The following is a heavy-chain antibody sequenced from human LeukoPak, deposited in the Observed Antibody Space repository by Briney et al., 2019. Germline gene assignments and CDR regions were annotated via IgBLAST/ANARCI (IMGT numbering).Heavy chain of an antibody. Sequence: GESPKISCKGSGYMFTSYWIGWGRQIPGKGLEWMGIIYPGESDTRYSPSFQGQVTIAADKSISTAYLQWSSLKASDTAMYYCARLNSVNYYYYGLDVWGQGTTVTVSS. V-gene: IGHV5-51*01. CDR1: GYMFTSYW. J-gene: IGHJ6*02. D-gene: IGHD2/OR15-2a*01. CDR3: ARLNSVNYYYYGLDV. CDR2: IYPGESDT.